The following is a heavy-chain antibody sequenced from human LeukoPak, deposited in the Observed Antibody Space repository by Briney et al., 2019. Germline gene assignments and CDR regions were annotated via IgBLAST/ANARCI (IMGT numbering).Heavy chain of an antibody. D-gene: IGHD2-2*02. J-gene: IGHJ6*01. V-gene: IGHV3-7*01. Sequence: GGSLRLSCAASEFTFSSYWMSWVRQAPGKGLEWVATIWKDGSEIYYVDSVKGRFTISRDNAKHSLYLQMNTLRGDDTAVYYCARRRSGDQTYPRYGMDVWGQGTTVTVSS. CDR3: ARRRSGDQTYPRYGMDV. CDR2: IWKDGSEI. CDR1: EFTFSSYW.